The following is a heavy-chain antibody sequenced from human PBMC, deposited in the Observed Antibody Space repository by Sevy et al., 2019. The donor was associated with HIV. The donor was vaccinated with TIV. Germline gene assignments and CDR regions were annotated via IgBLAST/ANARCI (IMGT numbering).Heavy chain of an antibody. D-gene: IGHD6-13*01. Sequence: SETLSLTCTVSGVSINTDHYYWSWIRQHPGKGLEWIGYIYYSGSTYYNPSLKSRLTISIDTSKNKFSLKLTSVTAADTAVYYCARQIAAAGTFYFDYWGQGNLVTVSS. J-gene: IGHJ4*02. CDR1: GVSINTDHYY. CDR3: ARQIAAAGTFYFDY. CDR2: IYYSGST. V-gene: IGHV4-31*03.